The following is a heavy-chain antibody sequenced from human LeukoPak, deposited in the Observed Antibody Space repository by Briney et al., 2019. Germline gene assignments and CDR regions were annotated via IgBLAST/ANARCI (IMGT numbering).Heavy chain of an antibody. V-gene: IGHV7-4-1*02. CDR2: INTNTGNP. J-gene: IGHJ4*02. D-gene: IGHD3-22*01. CDR1: GYTFTSYT. Sequence: GASVKVSCKTSGYTFTSYTINWVRQAPGQGLEWMGWINTNTGNPTYAQGFTGRFVFSSDTSITTAYLQISSLKAEDTAIYYCVTYHDSSGFWGYWGQGTLVTVSS. CDR3: VTYHDSSGFWGY.